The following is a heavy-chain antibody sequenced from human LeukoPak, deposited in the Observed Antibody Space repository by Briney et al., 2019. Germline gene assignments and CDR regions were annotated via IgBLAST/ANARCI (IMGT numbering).Heavy chain of an antibody. CDR2: IYSSGST. CDR1: GGSISGHY. V-gene: IGHV4-59*11. J-gene: IGHJ4*02. CDR3: ARGVPGY. Sequence: PSETLSLTCTVSGGSISGHYWTWIRRPPGKGLEWIGYIYSSGSTNSNPSLKSRVTMSVDTSKNQFSLRLSSVTAADTAVYYCARGVPGYWGQGMLVTVSS.